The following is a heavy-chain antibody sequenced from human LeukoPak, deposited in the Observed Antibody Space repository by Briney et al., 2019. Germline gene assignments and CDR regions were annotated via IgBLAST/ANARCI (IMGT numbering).Heavy chain of an antibody. CDR3: ARGVIAAAGTGIDY. J-gene: IGHJ4*02. D-gene: IGHD6-13*01. CDR1: GYTFTSYD. CDR2: MNPNSGNT. Sequence: ASVKVSSKASGYTFTSYDINWVRQATGQGLEWMGWMNPNSGNTGYAQKFQGRVTMTRNTSISTAYMELSSLRSEDTAVYYCARGVIAAAGTGIDYWGQGTLVTVSS. V-gene: IGHV1-8*01.